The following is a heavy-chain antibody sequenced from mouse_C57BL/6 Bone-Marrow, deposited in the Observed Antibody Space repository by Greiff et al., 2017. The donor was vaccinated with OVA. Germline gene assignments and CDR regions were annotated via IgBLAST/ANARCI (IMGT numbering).Heavy chain of an antibody. CDR3: TAYYYGSSY. J-gene: IGHJ2*01. CDR2: IDPENGDT. Sequence: EVHLVESGAELVRPGASVKLSCTASGFNIKDDYMHWVKQRPEQGLEWIGWIDPENGDTEYASKFQGKATITADTSSNTAYLQLSSLTSEDTAVYYCTAYYYGSSYWGQGTTLTVSS. D-gene: IGHD1-1*01. CDR1: GFNIKDDY. V-gene: IGHV14-4*01.